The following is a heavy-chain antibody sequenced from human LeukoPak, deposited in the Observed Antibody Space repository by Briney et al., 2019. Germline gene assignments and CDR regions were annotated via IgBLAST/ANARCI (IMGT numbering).Heavy chain of an antibody. D-gene: IGHD3-3*01. CDR1: GYTFTSYG. CDR3: AREGLIYGGVIPFFDY. Sequence: ASVKVSCKASGYTFTSYGISWVRQAPGQGLEWMGWISAYNGNTNYAQKLQGRVTMTTDTSTSTAYMELRSLRSDDTAVYYCAREGLIYGGVIPFFDYWGQGTLVTVSS. V-gene: IGHV1-18*01. J-gene: IGHJ4*02. CDR2: ISAYNGNT.